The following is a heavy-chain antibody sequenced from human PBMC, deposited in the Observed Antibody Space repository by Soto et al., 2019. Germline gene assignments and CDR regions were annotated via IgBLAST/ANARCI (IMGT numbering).Heavy chain of an antibody. Sequence: TGGSLRLSCAASGFIVSSNNMNWVLQAPGKGLEWVSVIYSGGSTYYADSVKGRFTISRDNYKNTLYLQMNSLRAEDTAVYYCAIGYSSGWSRGMDVWGQGTTVTVAS. D-gene: IGHD6-19*01. J-gene: IGHJ6*02. V-gene: IGHV3-53*01. CDR3: AIGYSSGWSRGMDV. CDR1: GFIVSSNN. CDR2: IYSGGST.